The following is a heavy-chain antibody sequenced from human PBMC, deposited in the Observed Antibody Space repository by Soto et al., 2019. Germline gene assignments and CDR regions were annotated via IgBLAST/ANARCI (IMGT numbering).Heavy chain of an antibody. Sequence: QVQLVQSGAEVKKPGASVKVSCKASGYTFTTYGISWVRQAPGQGLEWMGWINVYKGNTNYAQKLQGRVTMTTDTSTSTAYMERRSLRSDDTAVDYCARAAPGSSWYDPGSFDYWGQGTLVTVSS. CDR1: GYTFTTYG. V-gene: IGHV1-18*01. J-gene: IGHJ4*02. CDR2: INVYKGNT. CDR3: ARAAPGSSWYDPGSFDY. D-gene: IGHD6-13*01.